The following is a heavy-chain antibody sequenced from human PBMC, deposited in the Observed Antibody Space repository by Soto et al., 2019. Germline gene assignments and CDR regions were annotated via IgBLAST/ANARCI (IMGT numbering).Heavy chain of an antibody. CDR3: ARGGDYVAYLYGMDV. D-gene: IGHD4-17*01. V-gene: IGHV3-21*01. CDR2: ISSSSSYI. Sequence: PGGSLRLSCAASGSTFSSYSMNWVRQAPGKGLEWVSSISSSSSYIYYADSVKGRFTISRDNAKNSLYLQMNSLRAEDTAVYYCARGGDYVAYLYGMDVWGQGTTVTVSS. CDR1: GSTFSSYS. J-gene: IGHJ6*02.